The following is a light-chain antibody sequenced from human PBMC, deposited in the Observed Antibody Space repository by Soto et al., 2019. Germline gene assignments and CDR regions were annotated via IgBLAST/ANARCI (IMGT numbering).Light chain of an antibody. Sequence: DLVMTQSPDSLAVSLGERGTINCKSSQSVLYSSNNKNYLAWYQQKPGQPPKLLIYWASTRESGVPDRFSGSGSGTDFTLTISSLQAEDVAVYYCHQYYSSPPTFGPGTKVDIQ. CDR3: HQYYSSPPT. CDR2: WAS. V-gene: IGKV4-1*01. J-gene: IGKJ3*01. CDR1: QSVLYSSNNKNY.